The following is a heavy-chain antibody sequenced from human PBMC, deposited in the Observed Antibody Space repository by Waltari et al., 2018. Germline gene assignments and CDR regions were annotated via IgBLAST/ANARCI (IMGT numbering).Heavy chain of an antibody. CDR1: GFTFDHYA. V-gene: IGHV3-9*01. J-gene: IGHJ4*02. CDR3: AKAKLSSSWYFFYFDY. D-gene: IGHD6-13*01. Sequence: EVQLVESGGGLVQPGRSLRLSCAASGFTFDHYAMHWVRPAPGKGLEWVSGISWNSGSIGYADSVKGRFTISRDNAKNSLYLQMNSLRAEDTALYYCAKAKLSSSWYFFYFDYWGQGTLVTVSS. CDR2: ISWNSGSI.